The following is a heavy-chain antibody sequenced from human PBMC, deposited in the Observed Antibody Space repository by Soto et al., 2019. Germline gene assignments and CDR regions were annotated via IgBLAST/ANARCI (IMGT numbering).Heavy chain of an antibody. J-gene: IGHJ3*01. D-gene: IGHD3-9*01. CDR2: FYYSGTT. Sequence: QVQLQESGPGLVRPSQTLSLTCTLSGDSISSDGYYWSWIRQRPGKGLEWIGDFYYSGTTSYYPSLRSRLAIAVYTSKSLCALRRSSVTATDTAVYYCARRHDILTGPDSFDVWGRGTLVTVSS. CDR1: GDSISSDGYY. CDR3: ARRHDILTGPDSFDV. V-gene: IGHV4-31*03.